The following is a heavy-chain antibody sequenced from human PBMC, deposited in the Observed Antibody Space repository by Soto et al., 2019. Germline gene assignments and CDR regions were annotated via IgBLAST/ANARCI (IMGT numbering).Heavy chain of an antibody. Sequence: PSETLSLTCAVYGGSFSGYYWSWFRQPPGKGLEWIGEINHSGSTNYNPSLESRVIISVDTSKNQFSPKLSSVTAAETAVYYGARRLYYDSSGFEGGGMDVWGQGTTVTVSS. J-gene: IGHJ6*02. CDR2: INHSGST. V-gene: IGHV4-34*01. D-gene: IGHD3-22*01. CDR1: GGSFSGYY. CDR3: ARRLYYDSSGFEGGGMDV.